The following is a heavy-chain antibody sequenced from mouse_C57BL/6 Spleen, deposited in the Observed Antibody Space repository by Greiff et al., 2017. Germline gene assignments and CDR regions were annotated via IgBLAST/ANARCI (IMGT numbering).Heavy chain of an antibody. CDR2: IDPSDSYT. V-gene: IGHV1-50*01. CDR3: ARRGDGYSCDY. D-gene: IGHD2-3*01. Sequence: VQLQQPGAELVKPGASVKLSCKASGYTFTSYWMQWVKQRPGQGLEWSGEIDPSDSYTNYNQKFKGKATLNVDTSSSTAYMQLISLTSEDSAVYYCARRGDGYSCDYWGQGTTLTVSS. J-gene: IGHJ2*01. CDR1: GYTFTSYW.